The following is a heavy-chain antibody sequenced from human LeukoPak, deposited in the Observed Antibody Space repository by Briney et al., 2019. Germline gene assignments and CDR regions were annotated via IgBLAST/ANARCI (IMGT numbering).Heavy chain of an antibody. J-gene: IGHJ5*02. CDR3: ARDSLRAPENKTWAGRVTENWFDP. D-gene: IGHD2-21*02. CDR2: INPNSGGT. Sequence: ASVKVSCKASGYTFTGYCMHWVRQAPGQGLEWMGWINPNSGGTKYAQKLQGRVTMTRDTSISTAYMELSRLRSDDTAVYYCARDSLRAPENKTWAGRVTENWFDPWGQGTLVTVSS. V-gene: IGHV1-2*02. CDR1: GYTFTGYC.